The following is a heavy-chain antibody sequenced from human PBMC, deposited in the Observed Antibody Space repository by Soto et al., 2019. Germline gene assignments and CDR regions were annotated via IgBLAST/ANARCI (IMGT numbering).Heavy chain of an antibody. CDR3: AAELGFGKLSVV. D-gene: IGHD3-10*01. J-gene: IGHJ6*02. CDR2: IIPLFGTT. CDR1: GDTFKNCV. Sequence: QVQGVQSGVEVRRPGSSVKVSCKASGDTFKNCVISWGRQAPGQGLEWMGGIIPLFGTTDFAQRFQGRLTITTDESTTTAYMELSRLRSEDTATYYCAAELGFGKLSVVWGQGTTVIVSS. V-gene: IGHV1-69*01.